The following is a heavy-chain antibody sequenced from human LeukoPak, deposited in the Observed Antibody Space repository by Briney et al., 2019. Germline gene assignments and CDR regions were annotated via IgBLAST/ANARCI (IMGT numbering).Heavy chain of an antibody. D-gene: IGHD2-2*01. CDR2: ISGSSNFI. Sequence: PGGSLRLSCAASGFTFSDYSMYWVRQAPGKGLEWVSSISGSSNFIHYAESVRGRFTISRDNAKNSLYLQMNSLRAQDTAVYYCARPATGYCSSAGCHWDSWGQGTLVTVSS. CDR3: ARPATGYCSSAGCHWDS. V-gene: IGHV3-21*01. CDR1: GFTFSDYS. J-gene: IGHJ4*02.